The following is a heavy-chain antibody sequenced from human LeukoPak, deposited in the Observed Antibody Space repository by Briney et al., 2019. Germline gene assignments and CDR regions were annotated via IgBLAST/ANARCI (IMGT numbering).Heavy chain of an antibody. CDR1: GYTFTSYD. D-gene: IGHD3-9*01. V-gene: IGHV1-8*01. CDR3: ARGHYDILTYLYYFDY. J-gene: IGHJ4*02. CDR2: MNPNSGNT. Sequence: GASVKVSCKASGYTFTSYDINWVRQASGQGLEWMGWMNPNSGNTGYAQKFQGRVTMTRNTSICTAYMELSSLRSEDTAVYYCARGHYDILTYLYYFDYWGQGTLVTVSS.